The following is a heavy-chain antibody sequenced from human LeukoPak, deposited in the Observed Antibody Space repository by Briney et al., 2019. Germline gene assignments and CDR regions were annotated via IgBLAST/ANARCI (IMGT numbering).Heavy chain of an antibody. Sequence: SVKVSCKASGGTFSSYAISWVRQALGKGLEWMGGIIPIFGTANYAQKFQGRVTITADESTSTAYMELSSLRSEDTAVYYCARVAGATNFDYWGQGTLVTVSS. D-gene: IGHD1-26*01. V-gene: IGHV1-69*13. CDR1: GGTFSSYA. J-gene: IGHJ4*02. CDR2: IIPIFGTA. CDR3: ARVAGATNFDY.